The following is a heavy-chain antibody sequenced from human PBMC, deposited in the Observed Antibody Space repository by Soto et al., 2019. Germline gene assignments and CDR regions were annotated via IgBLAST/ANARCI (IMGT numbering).Heavy chain of an antibody. J-gene: IGHJ4*02. CDR2: ISYDGNTQ. D-gene: IGHD3-9*01. Sequence: QVQLVESGGGVVQPGRSLILSCAASGFIFSGYAMHWVRQAPGKGLEWVAVISYDGNTQYYADSVKGRFTVSRDNSNNMLYVQMNNLRDEDTAMYYCAKETNAYEINFWGQGPLVTVSS. V-gene: IGHV3-30-3*01. CDR1: GFIFSGYA. CDR3: AKETNAYEINF.